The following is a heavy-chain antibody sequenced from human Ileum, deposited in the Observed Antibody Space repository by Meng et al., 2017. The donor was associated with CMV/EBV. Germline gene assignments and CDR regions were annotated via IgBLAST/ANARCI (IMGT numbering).Heavy chain of an antibody. Sequence: ASVNVSCKASGYTFTSYYMHWVRQAPGQGLEWMGWINPNRGGTNYAQKFQGRVTMTRDTSISTAYMELSRLRSDDTAVYYCARVSSGSYYPVFDYWGQGTLVTVSS. CDR3: ARVSSGSYYPVFDY. D-gene: IGHD1-26*01. CDR1: GYTFTSYY. CDR2: INPNRGGT. J-gene: IGHJ4*02. V-gene: IGHV1-2*02.